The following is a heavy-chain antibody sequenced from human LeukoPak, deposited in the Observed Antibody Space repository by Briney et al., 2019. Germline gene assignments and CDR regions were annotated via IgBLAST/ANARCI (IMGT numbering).Heavy chain of an antibody. V-gene: IGHV5-51*01. CDR3: ARHGFQQRLWFGELPYNWFDP. D-gene: IGHD3-10*01. CDR1: GYSFTSYW. Sequence: GESLKISCKGSGYSFTSYWIGWVRQMPGKGLEWMGIIYPGDSDTRYSPSFQGQVTISADKSISTAYLQWSSLKASDTAMYYCARHGFQQRLWFGELPYNWFDPWGQGTLVTVSS. CDR2: IYPGDSDT. J-gene: IGHJ5*02.